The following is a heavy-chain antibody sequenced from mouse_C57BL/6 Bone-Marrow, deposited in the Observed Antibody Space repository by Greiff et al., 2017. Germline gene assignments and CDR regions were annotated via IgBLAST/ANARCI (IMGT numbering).Heavy chain of an antibody. CDR3: ARYSLNYFDY. J-gene: IGHJ2*01. CDR1: GYTFTNYW. CDR2: IYPGGGYT. V-gene: IGHV1-63*01. Sequence: VQLQQSGAELVRPGTSVKMSCKASGYTFTNYWIGWAKQRPGHGLEWIGAIYPGGGYTNYTEKFKGKATLTADKSSSKAYMQFSSLTAEDSAIYYCARYSLNYFDYWGQGTTLTVSS. D-gene: IGHD2-12*01.